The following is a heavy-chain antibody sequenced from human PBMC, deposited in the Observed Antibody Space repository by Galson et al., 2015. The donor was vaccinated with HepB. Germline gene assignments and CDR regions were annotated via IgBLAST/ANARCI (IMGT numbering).Heavy chain of an antibody. J-gene: IGHJ6*03. CDR2: ISANSGDT. Sequence: SVKVSCKASGYTFTINGISWVRQAPGKGLEWMGWISANSGDTKYAQKLQGRVTMTRDTSTSTAYLELRSLRSDDTAAYYCARDLFAVSPPPTNYMDVWGTGTTVTVSS. CDR3: ARDLFAVSPPPTNYMDV. V-gene: IGHV1-18*04. CDR1: GYTFTING. D-gene: IGHD3-3*01.